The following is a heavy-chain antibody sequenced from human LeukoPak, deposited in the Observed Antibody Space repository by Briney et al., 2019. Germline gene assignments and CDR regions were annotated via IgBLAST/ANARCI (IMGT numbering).Heavy chain of an antibody. J-gene: IGHJ4*02. CDR3: ARAGFYGDYEYYFDY. Sequence: PSETLSLTCTVSGGSISSYYWSWIRQPPGKGLEWIGYIYHSGSTNYNPSLRSRVTISVDTSKNQFSLKLSSVTAADTAVYYCARAGFYGDYEYYFDYWGQGTLVTVSS. V-gene: IGHV4-59*01. D-gene: IGHD4-17*01. CDR1: GGSISSYY. CDR2: IYHSGST.